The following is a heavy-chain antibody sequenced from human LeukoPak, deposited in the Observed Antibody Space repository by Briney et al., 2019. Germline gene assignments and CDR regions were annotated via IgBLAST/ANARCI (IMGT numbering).Heavy chain of an antibody. CDR1: GFTFSSYW. D-gene: IGHD5-12*01. Sequence: GGSLRLSCAASGFTFSSYWLHWVRPAPGKGLAWVSRINSDGSSTSYADSVKGRFTISRDNAKNTLYLQMNSLRAEDTAVYYCAVGYDWGDDAFDIWGQGTMVTVSS. CDR3: AVGYDWGDDAFDI. J-gene: IGHJ3*02. CDR2: INSDGSST. V-gene: IGHV3-74*01.